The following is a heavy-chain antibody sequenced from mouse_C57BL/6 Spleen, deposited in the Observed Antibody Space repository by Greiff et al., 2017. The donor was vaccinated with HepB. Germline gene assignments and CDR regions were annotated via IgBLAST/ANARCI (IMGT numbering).Heavy chain of an antibody. CDR1: GFTFSDYG. D-gene: IGHD4-1*01. CDR3: ARRKTGGGYFDV. CDR2: ISSGSSTI. V-gene: IGHV5-17*01. J-gene: IGHJ1*03. Sequence: EVKLVESGGGLVKPGGSLKLSCTASGFTFSDYGMHWVRQAPEKGLEWVAYISSGSSTIYYADTVKGRFTISRDNAKNTLFLQMTSLRSEDTAMYYCARRKTGGGYFDVWGTGTTVTVSS.